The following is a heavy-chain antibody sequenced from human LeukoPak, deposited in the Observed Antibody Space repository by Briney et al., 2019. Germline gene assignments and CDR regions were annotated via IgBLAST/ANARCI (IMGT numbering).Heavy chain of an antibody. CDR1: GFTFSSYA. D-gene: IGHD2-15*01. V-gene: IGHV3-48*04. J-gene: IGHJ3*02. CDR3: ARDPHEWWSNPYAFDI. CDR2: ISSGSNTI. Sequence: GGSLRLSCAASGFTFSSYAISWVRQAPGKGLEWISYISSGSNTIYYADSVKGRFTISRDNAKNSLYLQMNSLRAEDTAVYYCARDPHEWWSNPYAFDIWGQGTMVTVSS.